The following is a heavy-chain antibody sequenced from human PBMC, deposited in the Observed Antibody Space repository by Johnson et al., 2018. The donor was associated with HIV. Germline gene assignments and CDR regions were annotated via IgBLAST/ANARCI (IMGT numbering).Heavy chain of an antibody. CDR3: ARDEPIVVVVAAIGDAFDI. V-gene: IGHV3-30*03. Sequence: QVQLVESGGGVVQPGRSLRLSCAASGFTVSSNYMSWVRQAPGKGLEWVAVISYDGSNKYYTDSVKGRFTISRDNSKNTLYLQMNSLRAEDTAVYYCARDEPIVVVVAAIGDAFDIWGQGTMVTVSS. CDR1: GFTVSSNY. J-gene: IGHJ3*02. D-gene: IGHD2-15*01. CDR2: ISYDGSNK.